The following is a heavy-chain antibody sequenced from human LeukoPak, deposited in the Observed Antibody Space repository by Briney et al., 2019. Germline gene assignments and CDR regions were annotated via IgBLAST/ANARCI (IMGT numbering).Heavy chain of an antibody. CDR3: ARGYASGCYST. Sequence: SETLSLTCTMSGGSNCGDYWSWIREPAGEGLGWIGRIYPSGSTYLTPSLKSRVSMSVDMSKSQIFLKGDAVTAADTAVYYCARGYASGCYSTWGQGILVTVSS. J-gene: IGHJ5*02. CDR2: IYPSGST. V-gene: IGHV4-4*07. CDR1: GGSNCGDY. D-gene: IGHD3-10*01.